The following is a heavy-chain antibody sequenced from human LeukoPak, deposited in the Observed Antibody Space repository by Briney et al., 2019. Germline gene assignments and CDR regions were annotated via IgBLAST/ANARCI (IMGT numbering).Heavy chain of an antibody. CDR2: ISSSSSST. CDR3: ARGRSSGQYYFDY. CDR1: GFTFSDYY. V-gene: IGHV3-11*05. D-gene: IGHD6-19*01. J-gene: IGHJ4*02. Sequence: GGSLRLSCAASGFTFSDYYMSWIRQAPGKGPEWVSYISSSSSSTNYADSVKGRFTISRDNAKNSLLLQMNSLRAEDTAVYYCARGRSSGQYYFDYWGQGTLVTVSS.